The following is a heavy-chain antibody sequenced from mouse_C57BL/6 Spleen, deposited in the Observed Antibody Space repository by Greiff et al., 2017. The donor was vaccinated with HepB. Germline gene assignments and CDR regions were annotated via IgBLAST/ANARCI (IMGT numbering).Heavy chain of an antibody. D-gene: IGHD2-4*01. V-gene: IGHV3-6*01. J-gene: IGHJ2*01. CDR1: GYSITSGYY. Sequence: ESGPGLVKPSQSLSLTCSVTGYSITSGYYWNWIRQFPGNKLEWMGYISYDGSNNYNPSLKNRISITRDTSKNQFFLKLNSVTTEDTATYYCARDLYYDYEGYWGQGTTLTVSS. CDR2: ISYDGSN. CDR3: ARDLYYDYEGY.